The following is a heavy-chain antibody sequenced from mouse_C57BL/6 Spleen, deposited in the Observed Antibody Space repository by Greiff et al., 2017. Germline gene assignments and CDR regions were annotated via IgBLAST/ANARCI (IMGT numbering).Heavy chain of an antibody. CDR2: IDPSDSYT. V-gene: IGHV1-69*01. J-gene: IGHJ1*03. CDR3: ARKMNYDYDKYFSG. Sequence: QVQLKQPGAELVMPGASVKLSCKASGYTFTSYWMHWVKQRPGQGLEWIGEIDPSDSYTNYNQKFKGKSTLTVDKSSSTAYMQLSSLTSEDSAVYYCARKMNYDYDKYFSGGGTGRTVTV. CDR1: GYTFTSYW. D-gene: IGHD2-4*01.